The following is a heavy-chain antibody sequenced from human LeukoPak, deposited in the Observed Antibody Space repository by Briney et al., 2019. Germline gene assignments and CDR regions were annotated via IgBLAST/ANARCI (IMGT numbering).Heavy chain of an antibody. CDR3: AHRRKAVGENWFDP. V-gene: IGHV2-5*01. Sequence: SGPTLVNPTQTLTLNCTFSGFSLSTTGVGVGWIRQPPGKALEWLAVIYGNDDKRYSPSLKSRLAITKDTSKNQVVLTLTNMDPVDTATYYCAHRRKAVGENWFDPWGQGTLVTVSS. CDR1: GFSLSTTGVG. CDR2: IYGNDDK. J-gene: IGHJ5*02. D-gene: IGHD4-17*01.